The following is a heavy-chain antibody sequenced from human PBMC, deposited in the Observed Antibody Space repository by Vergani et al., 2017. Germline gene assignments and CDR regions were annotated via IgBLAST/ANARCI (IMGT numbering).Heavy chain of an antibody. Sequence: QVQLQQWGAGLLKPSETLSLTCAVYGRSFSGYYWSWIRQPPGKGLEWIGEINHSGSTNYNPSLKSRVTISVDTSKNQFSLKLSSVTAADTAVYYCARGRDTDYYYYGMDVWGQGTTVTVSS. CDR2: INHSGST. CDR1: GRSFSGYY. J-gene: IGHJ6*02. CDR3: ARGRDTDYYYYGMDV. D-gene: IGHD5-18*01. V-gene: IGHV4-34*01.